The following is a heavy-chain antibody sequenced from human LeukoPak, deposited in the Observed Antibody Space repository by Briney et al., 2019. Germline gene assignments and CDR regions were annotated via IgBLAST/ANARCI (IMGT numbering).Heavy chain of an antibody. CDR3: ARATYYYGSGSYYNTPFDY. CDR1: GFTFDECG. D-gene: IGHD3-10*01. V-gene: IGHV3-9*01. CDR2: ISWNSGSI. Sequence: PGGSLRLSCAASGFTFDECGMHWVRQAPRKGLEWVSGISWNSGSIGYADSVKGRFTISRDNAQKSLYLQMNSLRTEDTAVYYCARATYYYGSGSYYNTPFDYWGQGTLVTVSS. J-gene: IGHJ4*02.